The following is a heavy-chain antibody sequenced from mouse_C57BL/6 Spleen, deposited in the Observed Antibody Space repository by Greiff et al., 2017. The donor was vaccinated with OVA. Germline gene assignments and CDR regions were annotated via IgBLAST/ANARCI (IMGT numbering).Heavy chain of an antibody. CDR3: VNSFKGWGYFDV. V-gene: IGHV10-3*01. J-gene: IGHJ1*03. CDR2: IRSKSSNYAT. D-gene: IGHD2-3*01. Sequence: EVKVVESGGGLVQPKGSLKLSCAASGFTFNTYAMHWVRQAPGKGLEWVARIRSKSSNYATYYADSVKDRFTISRDDSQSMLYLQMNNLKTEDTAMYYCVNSFKGWGYFDVWGTGTTVTVSS. CDR1: GFTFNTYA.